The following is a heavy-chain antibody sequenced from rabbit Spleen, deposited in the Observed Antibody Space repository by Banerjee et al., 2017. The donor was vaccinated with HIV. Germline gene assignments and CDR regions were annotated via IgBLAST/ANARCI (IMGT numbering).Heavy chain of an antibody. CDR2: IYGGSSGST. V-gene: IGHV1S40*01. CDR1: GFSFSSSYY. CDR3: ARGRSVSYIPYFNL. Sequence: QQLEESGGGLVKPGASLTLTCTASGFSFSSSYYMCWVRQAPGKGLDWIACIYGGSSGSTYYASWAKGRFTISKTSSTTVTLQMTSLTAADTATYFCARGRSVSYIPYFNLWGQGTLVTVS. D-gene: IGHD1-1*01. J-gene: IGHJ4*01.